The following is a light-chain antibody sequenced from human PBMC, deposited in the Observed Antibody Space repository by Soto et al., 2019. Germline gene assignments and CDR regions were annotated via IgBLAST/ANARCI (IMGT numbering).Light chain of an antibody. CDR1: QAIRYD. J-gene: IGKJ1*01. Sequence: DIQMTQSPSSLSASVGDRVTITCRASQAIRYDLGWYQQQPDTAPKRLIYATFTLQSGVPSRFSGSGSGTEFTLTINSLQPEDFATYYCLQYSSNPRTFGQGTRVDI. CDR3: LQYSSNPRT. CDR2: ATF. V-gene: IGKV1-17*01.